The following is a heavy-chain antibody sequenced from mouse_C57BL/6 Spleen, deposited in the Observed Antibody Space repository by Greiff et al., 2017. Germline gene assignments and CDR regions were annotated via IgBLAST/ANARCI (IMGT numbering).Heavy chain of an antibody. CDR2: IYPGSGST. D-gene: IGHD1-1*01. V-gene: IGHV1-55*01. CDR3: ARSLDGSSHYFDY. J-gene: IGHJ2*01. Sequence: VQLQQPGAELVKPGASVKMSCKASGYTFTSYWITWVKQRPGQGLEWIGDIYPGSGSTNYNEKFKSKATLTVDTSSSTAYMQRSSLTSEDSAVYYCARSLDGSSHYFDYWGQGTTLTVSS. CDR1: GYTFTSYW.